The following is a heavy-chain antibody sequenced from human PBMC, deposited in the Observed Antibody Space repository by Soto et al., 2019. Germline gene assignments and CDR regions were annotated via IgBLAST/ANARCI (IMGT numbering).Heavy chain of an antibody. CDR2: ISGSGGST. V-gene: IGHV3-23*01. J-gene: IGHJ6*03. Sequence: GGSLRLSCAASGFTFSSYAMSWVRQAPGKGLEWVSAISGSGGSTYYADSVKGRFTISRDNSKNTLYLQMNSLRAEDTAVYYCAKALLRSYYYYYMDVWGKGTTVTVSS. CDR3: AKALLRSYYYYYMDV. D-gene: IGHD4-17*01. CDR1: GFTFSSYA.